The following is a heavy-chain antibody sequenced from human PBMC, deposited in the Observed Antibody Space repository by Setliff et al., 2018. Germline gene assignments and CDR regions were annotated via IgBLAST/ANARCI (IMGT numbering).Heavy chain of an antibody. V-gene: IGHV4-34*01. D-gene: IGHD3-10*01. J-gene: IGHJ1*01. CDR3: ARVDFTMIQGVIGQ. CDR1: GDSFSDYY. CDR2: INHRGST. Sequence: SETLSLTCAVYGDSFSDYYWSWIRQPPGKGLEWIEEINHRGSTNYSPSLQSRVTMSVDTSKNQFSLKMTSLTAADTAVYYCARVDFTMIQGVIGQWGQGTLVTVSS.